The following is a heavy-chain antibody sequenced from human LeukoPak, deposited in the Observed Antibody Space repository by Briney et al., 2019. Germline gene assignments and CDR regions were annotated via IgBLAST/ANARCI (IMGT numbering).Heavy chain of an antibody. J-gene: IGHJ4*02. Sequence: GASVKVSCKVSGYTLTELSMHWVRQAPGKGLGWMGGFDPEDGETIYAQKFQGRVTMTEDTSTDTAYMELSSLRSEDTAVYYCATVFGSGRLARTYYFDYWGQGTLVTVSS. CDR2: FDPEDGET. V-gene: IGHV1-24*01. CDR1: GYTLTELS. D-gene: IGHD3-10*01. CDR3: ATVFGSGRLARTYYFDY.